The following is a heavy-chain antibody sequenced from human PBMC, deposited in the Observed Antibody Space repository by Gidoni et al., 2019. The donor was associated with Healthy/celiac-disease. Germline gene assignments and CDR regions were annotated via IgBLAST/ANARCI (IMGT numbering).Heavy chain of an antibody. CDR1: GGYISSGSYS. CDR3: ARDPSPAYYFDY. CDR2: IYHSGST. V-gene: IGHV4-61*02. Sequence: QVQLQESGPGLVKPSQTLSLTCTVSGGYISSGSYSWGWIRQPAGKGLEWIGGIYHSGSTNYNPSLKSRVTIAVATSKNQFSLNRRSVTAADTAVYYCARDPSPAYYFDYWGQGTLVTVSS. J-gene: IGHJ4*02.